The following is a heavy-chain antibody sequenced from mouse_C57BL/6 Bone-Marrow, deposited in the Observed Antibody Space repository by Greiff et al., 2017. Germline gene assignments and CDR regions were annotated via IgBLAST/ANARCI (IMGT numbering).Heavy chain of an antibody. Sequence: VKLVESGPELVKPGASVKFSCKASGYAFSSYWMNWVKQRPGKGLEWIGRIYPGDGDTNYNGKFTGKATLTANKSSSTPYMQLSNLTSDDYAVYIRAEEELSLQLDYWGQGTTVTVSS. CDR1: GYAFSSYW. CDR3: AEEELSLQLDY. CDR2: IYPGDGDT. V-gene: IGHV1-82*01. D-gene: IGHD3-2*02. J-gene: IGHJ4*01.